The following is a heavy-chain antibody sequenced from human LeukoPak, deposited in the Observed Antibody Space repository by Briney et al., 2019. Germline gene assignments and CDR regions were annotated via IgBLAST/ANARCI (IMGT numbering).Heavy chain of an antibody. Sequence: GASVKVSCKASGYAFTSYGISWVRQAPGQGLEWMGWISAYNGNTNYAQKLQGRVAMTTDTSTSTAYMELRSLRSDDTAVYYCARLCSSNYYYYYMDVWGKGTTVTVSS. D-gene: IGHD2-2*01. V-gene: IGHV1-18*01. J-gene: IGHJ6*03. CDR2: ISAYNGNT. CDR1: GYAFTSYG. CDR3: ARLCSSNYYYYYMDV.